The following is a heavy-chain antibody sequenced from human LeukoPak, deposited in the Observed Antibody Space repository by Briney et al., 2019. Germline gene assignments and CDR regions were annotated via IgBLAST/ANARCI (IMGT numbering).Heavy chain of an antibody. J-gene: IGHJ4*02. V-gene: IGHV3-9*01. CDR3: VRSKWAGLTSPFDF. Sequence: GGSLRLSCAASGFTFGDFDMSWVRQRPGKGLEWVSYIRWSGSTITYADSVKGRFTISRDNAKNSLYMNMDRLGPEDTAVYFCVRSKWAGLTSPFDFWGRGTLVTVS. D-gene: IGHD6-19*01. CDR2: IRWSGSTI. CDR1: GFTFGDFD.